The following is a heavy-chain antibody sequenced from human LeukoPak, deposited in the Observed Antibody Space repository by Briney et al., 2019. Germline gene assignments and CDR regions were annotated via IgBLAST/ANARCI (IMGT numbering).Heavy chain of an antibody. V-gene: IGHV4-59*01. J-gene: IGHJ4*02. CDR3: ARGASYFDY. D-gene: IGHD3-16*01. Sequence: LETLSLTCTVSGASISSYSWSWIRQPPGKGLEWIGYVFNSGITNYNPSLKSRLTISLDTPKNHFSLKLSSVTAADTAVYYCARGASYFDYWGQGTLVTVSS. CDR2: VFNSGIT. CDR1: GASISSYS.